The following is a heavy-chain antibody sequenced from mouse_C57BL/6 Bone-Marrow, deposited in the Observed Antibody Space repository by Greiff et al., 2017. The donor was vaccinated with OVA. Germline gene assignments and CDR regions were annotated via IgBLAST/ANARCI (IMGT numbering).Heavy chain of an antibody. CDR2: IYPGDGDT. CDR3: ARWGGYYGSSYGYFDV. D-gene: IGHD1-1*01. Sequence: QVQLKESGPELVKPGASVKISCKASGYAFSSSWMNWVKQRPGKGLEWIGRIYPGDGDTNYNGKFKGKATLTADKSSSTAYMQLSSLTSEDSAVYFCARWGGYYGSSYGYFDVWGTGTTVTVSS. CDR1: GYAFSSSW. J-gene: IGHJ1*03. V-gene: IGHV1-82*01.